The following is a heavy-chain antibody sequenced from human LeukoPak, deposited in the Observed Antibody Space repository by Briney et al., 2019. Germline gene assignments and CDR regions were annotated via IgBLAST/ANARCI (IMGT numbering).Heavy chain of an antibody. CDR3: ARRVMTTKAYFDY. V-gene: IGHV1-2*02. D-gene: IGHD4-11*01. J-gene: IGHJ4*02. CDR2: INPSSGGT. CDR1: GYTFTNYY. Sequence: ASVKVSCKASGYTFTNYYMHWVRQAPGQGLEWMGWINPSSGGTNYAQKFQGRVTMTRDTSISTAYMELSRLRSDDTAVYYCARRVMTTKAYFDYWGQGTLVTVSS.